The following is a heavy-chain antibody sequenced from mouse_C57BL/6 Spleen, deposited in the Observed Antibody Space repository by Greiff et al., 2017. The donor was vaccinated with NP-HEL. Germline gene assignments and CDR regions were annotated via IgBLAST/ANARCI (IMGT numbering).Heavy chain of an antibody. CDR1: GFTFSDYG. V-gene: IGHV5-17*01. J-gene: IGHJ4*01. CDR2: ISSGSSTI. CDR3: ARPGSGYGYYYAMDY. D-gene: IGHD3-2*02. Sequence: EVKLVESGGGLVKPGGSLKLSCAASGFTFSDYGMHWVRQAPEKGLEWVAYISSGSSTIYYADTVKGRFTISRDNAKNTLFLQMTSLRSEDTAMYYCARPGSGYGYYYAMDYWGQGTSVTVSS.